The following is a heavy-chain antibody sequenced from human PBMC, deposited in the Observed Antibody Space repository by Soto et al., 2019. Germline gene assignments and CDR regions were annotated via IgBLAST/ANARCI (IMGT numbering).Heavy chain of an antibody. CDR1: GYRFACYS. V-gene: IGHV1-18*01. J-gene: IGHJ4*02. D-gene: IGHD2-8*02. CDR2: ISAYNGNT. CDR3: ARNLPLVDY. Sequence: GVSVKVSCKECGYRFACYSSTWVRQAPGQGLEWMGWISAYNGNTNYAQKLQGRVTMTTDTSTSTAYMELRSLRSDDTAVYYCARNLPLVDYWGQGTLDTVS.